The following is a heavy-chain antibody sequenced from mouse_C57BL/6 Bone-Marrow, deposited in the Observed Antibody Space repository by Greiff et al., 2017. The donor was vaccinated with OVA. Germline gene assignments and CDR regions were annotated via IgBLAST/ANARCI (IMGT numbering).Heavy chain of an antibody. V-gene: IGHV5-4*01. Sequence: EVQGVESGGGLVKPGGSLKLSCAASGFTFSSYAMSWVRQTPEKRLEWVATISDGGSYTYYPDNVKGRFTISRDNAKNNLYLQMSHLKSEDTAMYYCARALYYYGSSPWFAYWGQGTLVTVSA. J-gene: IGHJ3*01. CDR2: ISDGGSYT. CDR3: ARALYYYGSSPWFAY. D-gene: IGHD1-1*01. CDR1: GFTFSSYA.